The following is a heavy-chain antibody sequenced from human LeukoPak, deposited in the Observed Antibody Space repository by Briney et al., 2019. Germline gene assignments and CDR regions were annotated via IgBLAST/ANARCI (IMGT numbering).Heavy chain of an antibody. CDR2: ITPIFGEA. CDR3: ARNSRVASTSGLNY. J-gene: IGHJ4*02. V-gene: IGHV1-69*13. CDR1: GGTFSSYP. D-gene: IGHD5-12*01. Sequence: SVRVSCKVSGGTFSSYPISWVRQAPGQGLEWMGEITPIFGEAQNAEKFQGRVTITADEPTSTVYMELTSLRLDDTAMYYCARNSRVASTSGLNYWGQGTLVTVSS.